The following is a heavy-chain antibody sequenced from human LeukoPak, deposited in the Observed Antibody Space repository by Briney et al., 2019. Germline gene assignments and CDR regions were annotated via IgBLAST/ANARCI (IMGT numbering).Heavy chain of an antibody. J-gene: IGHJ3*02. CDR1: GYTFTSHD. CDR2: LNPNSGNT. Sequence: ASVKVSCKASGYTFTSHDINWVRQATGRGLEWMGWLNPNSGNTGYAQKFQDRVTITRNTSISTAYMELSSLRSEDTAVYYCARRVGYAAFDIWGQGTMVTVSS. D-gene: IGHD3-16*01. V-gene: IGHV1-8*03. CDR3: ARRVGYAAFDI.